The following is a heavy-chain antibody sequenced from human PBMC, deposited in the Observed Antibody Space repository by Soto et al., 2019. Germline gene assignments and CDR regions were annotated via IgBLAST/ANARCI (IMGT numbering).Heavy chain of an antibody. J-gene: IGHJ4*02. CDR3: ARRISRAATHSDPNAHYFDY. CDR1: GGSFSGYY. V-gene: IGHV4-34*01. D-gene: IGHD2-15*01. Sequence: SETLSLTCAVYGGSFSGYYWSWIRQPPGKGLEWIGEINHSGSTNYNPSLKSRVTISVDTSKNQFSLKLSSVTAADTAVYYCARRISRAATHSDPNAHYFDYWGQGTLVTVSS. CDR2: INHSGST.